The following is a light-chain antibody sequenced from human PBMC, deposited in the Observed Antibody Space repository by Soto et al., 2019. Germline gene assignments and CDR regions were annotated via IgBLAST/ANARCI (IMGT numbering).Light chain of an antibody. CDR1: QSISSW. CDR2: KAS. Sequence: DIQMTQSPSTLSASVGDRVTITCRASQSISSWLAWYQQKPGKAPKVLIYKASTLESGVPSRFSGSGSGTEFTLTINSLQADDFATYYCQQYKSYFRTFGQGTKVEIK. CDR3: QQYKSYFRT. J-gene: IGKJ1*01. V-gene: IGKV1-5*03.